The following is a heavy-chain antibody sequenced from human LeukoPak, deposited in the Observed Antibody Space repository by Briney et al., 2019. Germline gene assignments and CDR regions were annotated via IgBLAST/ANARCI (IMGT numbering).Heavy chain of an antibody. J-gene: IGHJ6*03. CDR2: ISSSGSTI. Sequence: GGSLRLSCAASGFTFSSYEMNWVRQAPGKGLEWVSYISSSGSTIYYADSVKGRFTISRDNAKNSLYLQMNSLRAEDTAVYYCARDRHYYGSGGRYYYYYYMDVWGKGTTVTISS. D-gene: IGHD3-10*01. CDR1: GFTFSSYE. V-gene: IGHV3-48*03. CDR3: ARDRHYYGSGGRYYYYYYMDV.